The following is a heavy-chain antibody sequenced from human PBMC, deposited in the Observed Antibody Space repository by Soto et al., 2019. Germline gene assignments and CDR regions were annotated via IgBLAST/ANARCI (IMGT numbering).Heavy chain of an antibody. CDR1: GFTFSSYG. D-gene: IGHD6-25*01. Sequence: GGSLRLSCAASGFTFSSYGMHWVRQAPGKGLEWVAVISYDGSNKYYADSVKGRFTISRDNSKNTLYLQMNSLRAEDTAVYYCATSRLQFPYYYYGMDVWGQGTTVTVSS. J-gene: IGHJ6*02. CDR2: ISYDGSNK. CDR3: ATSRLQFPYYYYGMDV. V-gene: IGHV3-30*03.